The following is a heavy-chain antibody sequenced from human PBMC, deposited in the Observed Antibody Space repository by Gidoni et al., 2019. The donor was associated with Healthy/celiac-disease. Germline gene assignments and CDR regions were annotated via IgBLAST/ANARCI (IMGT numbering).Heavy chain of an antibody. V-gene: IGHV3-23*01. D-gene: IGHD6-19*01. CDR3: AKDAEYSSGWFDY. CDR2: ISGSVGST. J-gene: IGHJ4*02. Sequence: VQLLESGGGLVQPGGSLSLSCAASGFTFSSYAMSWVRQAPGTGLGWISAISGSVGSTYYADSVKGRFTISRDNSKNTLYLQMNSLRAEDTAVYYCAKDAEYSSGWFDYWGQGTLVTVSS. CDR1: GFTFSSYA.